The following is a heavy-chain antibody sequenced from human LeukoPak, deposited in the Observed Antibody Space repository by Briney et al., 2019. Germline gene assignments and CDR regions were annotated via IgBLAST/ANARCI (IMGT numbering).Heavy chain of an antibody. CDR2: ISGSDGTT. J-gene: IGHJ4*02. Sequence: GGSLRLSCAASRFTFSSYAMSWVRQAPGKGLEWVSSISGSDGTTYYADSVKGRFTISRDNSKYTLSLQMNSLRAEDTAVYYCAKVDNWKYGHHDYWGQGTLVTVSS. CDR1: RFTFSSYA. CDR3: AKVDNWKYGHHDY. D-gene: IGHD1-1*01. V-gene: IGHV3-23*01.